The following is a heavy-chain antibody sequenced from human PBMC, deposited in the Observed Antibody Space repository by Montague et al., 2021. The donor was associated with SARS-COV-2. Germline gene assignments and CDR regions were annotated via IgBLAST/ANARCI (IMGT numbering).Heavy chain of an antibody. D-gene: IGHD6-19*01. CDR1: GFIFSNYW. CDR2: INIDGSGT. CDR3: ASWTSGVSGTDY. Sequence: SLRLSCAASGFIFSNYWMHWVRRAPGKGLVWVSRINIDGSGTTYADSVKGRFTISRDNAKNSLSLQMNSLRAEDTAVYYCASWTSGVSGTDYWGQGTLVTVSS. V-gene: IGHV3-74*01. J-gene: IGHJ4*02.